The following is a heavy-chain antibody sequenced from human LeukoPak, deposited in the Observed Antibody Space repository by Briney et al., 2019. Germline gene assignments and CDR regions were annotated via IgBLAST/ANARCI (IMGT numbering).Heavy chain of an antibody. CDR2: ISAYNGNT. CDR3: ARDGGRGFDY. D-gene: IGHD3-16*01. J-gene: IGHJ4*02. CDR1: GYTFPSFG. Sequence: ASVKVSCRASGYTFPSFGTSGVRQPPGQGLEGMGWISAYNGNTNYAQKLQGRVTMTTDASTSTAHMELRSLRSDDTAVYYCARDGGRGFDYWGQGTLVTVSS. V-gene: IGHV1-18*01.